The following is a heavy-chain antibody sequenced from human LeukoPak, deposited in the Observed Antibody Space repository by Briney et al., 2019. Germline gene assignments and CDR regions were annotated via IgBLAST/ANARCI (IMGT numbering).Heavy chain of an antibody. J-gene: IGHJ4*02. CDR3: ARSDVGYSYGLYGDYFDY. D-gene: IGHD5-18*01. V-gene: IGHV1-18*01. Sequence: GASVKVSCKASGYTFTSYGISWVRQAPGQGLEWMGWISAYNGNTNYAQKLQGRVTMTTDTSTSTAYMELRSLRSDDTAVYYCARSDVGYSYGLYGDYFDYWGQGTLVTVSS. CDR2: ISAYNGNT. CDR1: GYTFTSYG.